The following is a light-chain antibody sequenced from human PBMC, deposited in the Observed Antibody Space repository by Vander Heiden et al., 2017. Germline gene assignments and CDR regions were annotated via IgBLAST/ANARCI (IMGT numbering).Light chain of an antibody. CDR3: QQYNSYA. CDR1: QSSSTW. V-gene: IGKV1-5*03. Sequence: DIQMTQSLSTLSASVGARVTSTARASQSSSTWLAWYQQRPGKAPKLLIYKASSLESRVPSRFSGSGSGTEFTLTISSLQPDDFATYYCQQYNSYAFGPGTKVDIK. J-gene: IGKJ3*01. CDR2: KAS.